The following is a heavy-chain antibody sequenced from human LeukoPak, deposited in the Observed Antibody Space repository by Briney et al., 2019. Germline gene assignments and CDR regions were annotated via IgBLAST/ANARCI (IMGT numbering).Heavy chain of an antibody. J-gene: IGHJ4*02. V-gene: IGHV4-59*01. CDR3: ASSSGAMVRGVAYFDY. D-gene: IGHD3-10*01. Sequence: SETLSLTCTVSGGSISRYYWSWIRQPPGKGLEWIGYIYYSGSTNYNPSLKSRVTISVDTSKNQFSLKLSSVTAADTAVYYCASSSGAMVRGVAYFDYWGQGTLVTVSS. CDR2: IYYSGST. CDR1: GGSISRYY.